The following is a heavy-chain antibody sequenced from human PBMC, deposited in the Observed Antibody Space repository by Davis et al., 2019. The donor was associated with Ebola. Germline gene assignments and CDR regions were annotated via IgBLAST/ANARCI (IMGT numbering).Heavy chain of an antibody. J-gene: IGHJ6*02. CDR2: IKSKTDGGTT. CDR1: GFTFSSYA. Sequence: GESLKISCAASGFTFSSYAMSWVRQAPGKGLEWVGRIKSKTDGGTTDYAAPVKGRFTISRDDSKNTLYLQMNSLKTEDTAVYYCTTIGAGYSSSWLDYYYYYGMDVWGQGTTVTVSS. D-gene: IGHD6-13*01. CDR3: TTIGAGYSSSWLDYYYYYGMDV. V-gene: IGHV3-15*01.